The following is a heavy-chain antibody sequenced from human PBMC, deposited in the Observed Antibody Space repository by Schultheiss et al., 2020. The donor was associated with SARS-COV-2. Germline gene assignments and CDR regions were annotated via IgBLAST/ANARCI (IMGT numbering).Heavy chain of an antibody. Sequence: GGSLRLSCTASGFTFSSYAMSWVRQAPGKGLEWVSAISGSGGSTYYADSVKGRFTISRDNSKNTLYLQMNSLRAEDTAVYYCAKHQGSGWYHGDYWGQGTLVTVSS. D-gene: IGHD6-19*01. CDR3: AKHQGSGWYHGDY. J-gene: IGHJ4*02. CDR2: ISGSGGST. V-gene: IGHV3-23*01. CDR1: GFTFSSYA.